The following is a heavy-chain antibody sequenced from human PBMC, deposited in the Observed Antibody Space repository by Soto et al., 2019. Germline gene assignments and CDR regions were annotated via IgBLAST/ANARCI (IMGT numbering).Heavy chain of an antibody. CDR3: AKKHYDFWSGYSRKNYGMDV. CDR1: GFTFSSYG. D-gene: IGHD3-3*01. V-gene: IGHV3-30*18. CDR2: ISYDGSNK. J-gene: IGHJ6*02. Sequence: PGGSLRLSCAASGFTFSSYGMHWVRQAPGKGLEWVAVISYDGSNKYYADSVKGRFTISRDNSKNTLYLQMSSLRAEDTAVYYCAKKHYDFWSGYSRKNYGMDVWGQGTTVTVSS.